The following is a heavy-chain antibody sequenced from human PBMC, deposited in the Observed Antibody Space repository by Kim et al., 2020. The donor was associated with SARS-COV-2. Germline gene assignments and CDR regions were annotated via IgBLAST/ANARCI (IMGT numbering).Heavy chain of an antibody. D-gene: IGHD2-15*01. V-gene: IGHV3-33*01. J-gene: IGHJ3*02. CDR3: ARELAAHDAFDI. Sequence: YYADSVKGRFTISRDNSKNTLYLQMNSLRAEDTAVYYCARELAAHDAFDIWGQGTMVTVSS.